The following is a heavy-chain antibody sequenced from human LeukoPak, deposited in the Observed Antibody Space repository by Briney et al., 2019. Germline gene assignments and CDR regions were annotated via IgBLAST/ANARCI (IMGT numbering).Heavy chain of an antibody. V-gene: IGHV4-59*11. D-gene: IGHD3-3*01. CDR1: GVSISSHY. CDR3: ARDRRYYDFWSGYYSGYNWFDP. CDR2: IYYSGST. Sequence: SETLSLTCTASGVSISSHYWSWIRQPPGKGLEWLGYIYYSGSTNYNPSLKSRVTISADTSKNQFSLKLSSVTAADTAVYYCARDRRYYDFWSGYYSGYNWFDPWGQGTLVTVSS. J-gene: IGHJ5*02.